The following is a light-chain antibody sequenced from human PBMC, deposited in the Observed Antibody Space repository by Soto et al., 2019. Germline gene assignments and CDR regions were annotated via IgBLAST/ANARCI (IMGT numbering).Light chain of an antibody. CDR1: NTDVGAYNY. CDR3: SSYTTSSTWV. V-gene: IGLV2-14*01. J-gene: IGLJ3*02. CDR2: EVT. Sequence: QSVLTQPASVSGSPGQSITISCTGSNTDVGAYNYVSWYQQHPHKAPKLMIYEVTNRPSGVSNRFSGSKSGNTASLTISGLQTEDEADYYCSSYTTSSTWVFGGGTKLTVL.